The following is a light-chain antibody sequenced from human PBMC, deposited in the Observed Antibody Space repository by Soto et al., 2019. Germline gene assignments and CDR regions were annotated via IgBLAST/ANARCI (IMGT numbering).Light chain of an antibody. CDR2: GTT. CDR1: SSNIGAGYD. CDR3: QSYDGTLSGSYV. Sequence: QTVVTQPPSVSGAPGQRVTISCTGSSSNIGAGYDVHWYQQLPGTAPKLIIYGTTNRPSGVPDRFSGSKSGTSASLAITGLQAEDEADYDCQSYDGTLSGSYVFGVGTKVTVL. J-gene: IGLJ1*01. V-gene: IGLV1-40*01.